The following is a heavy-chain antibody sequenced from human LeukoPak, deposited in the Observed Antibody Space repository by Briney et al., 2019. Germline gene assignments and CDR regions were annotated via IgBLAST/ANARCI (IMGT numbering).Heavy chain of an antibody. D-gene: IGHD4-11*01. CDR2: ISPSGSAI. Sequence: RGSLRQSSVASGFTFSDYYMSWIRQAPGQGLEWLSYISPSGSAIYYADSVKGRFTISRDNAKNSLYLQMNSLRAEDTAVYYCARGDDSNDYYFYYYMDVWGNGTPVTVSS. V-gene: IGHV3-11*04. CDR1: GFTFSDYY. CDR3: ARGDDSNDYYFYYYMDV. J-gene: IGHJ6*03.